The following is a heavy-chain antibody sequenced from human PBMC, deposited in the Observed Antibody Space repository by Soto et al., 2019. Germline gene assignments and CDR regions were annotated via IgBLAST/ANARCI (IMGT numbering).Heavy chain of an antibody. CDR2: IYYSGST. D-gene: IGHD3-3*01. CDR1: GGSISSGDYY. V-gene: IGHV4-30-4*01. J-gene: IGHJ5*02. CDR3: ARVPTYYDFWSGYYTVWFDT. Sequence: QVQLQESGPGLVKPSQTLSLTCTVSGGSISSGDYYWSWIRQPPGKGLEWIGYIYYSGSTYYNPSRKGRVTISVDTSKNQFSLKLSSVTAADTAVYYCARVPTYYDFWSGYYTVWFDTWGQGTQVTVSS.